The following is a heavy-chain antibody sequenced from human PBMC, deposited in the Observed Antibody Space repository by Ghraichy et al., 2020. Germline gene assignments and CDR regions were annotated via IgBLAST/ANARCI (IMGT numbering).Heavy chain of an antibody. CDR3: ARDPGEERFLGPFDS. CDR1: GGSISSSY. Sequence: SETLSLTCSVAGGSISSSYWSWIRQAPGKGLEWIGYIYYTGSTYYNPSLKSRVAISLDTSDTQFSLRLSSVTAADTAVYYCARDPGEERFLGPFDSWGQGTLVIVSS. D-gene: IGHD3-3*01. CDR2: IYYTGST. J-gene: IGHJ4*02. V-gene: IGHV4-59*01.